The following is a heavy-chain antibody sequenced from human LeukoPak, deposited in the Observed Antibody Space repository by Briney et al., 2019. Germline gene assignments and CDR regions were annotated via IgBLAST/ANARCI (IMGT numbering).Heavy chain of an antibody. CDR3: ARDSRGYSGSLGY. CDR1: GGSISSYY. CDR2: IYYSGST. Sequence: SETLSLTCTVSGGSISSYYWSWIRQPPGKGLEWIGYIYYSGSTNYNPSLKSRVTISVDTSKNQFSLRLSSVTAADTAVYYCARDSRGYSGSLGYWGQGTLVTVSS. D-gene: IGHD5-12*01. V-gene: IGHV4-59*01. J-gene: IGHJ4*02.